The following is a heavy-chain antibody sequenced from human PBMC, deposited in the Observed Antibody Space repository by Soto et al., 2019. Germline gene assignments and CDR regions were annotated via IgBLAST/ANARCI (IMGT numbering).Heavy chain of an antibody. D-gene: IGHD3-22*01. CDR1: GGSISSGDYY. J-gene: IGHJ4*02. Sequence: SETLSLTCTVSGGSISSGDYYWSWIRQPPGKGLEWIGYIYYSGSTYYNPSLKSRVTISVDTSKNQFSLKLGSVTAADTAVYYCARVGGSYYDSSGYSPTIDYWGQGTLVTVSS. CDR2: IYYSGST. CDR3: ARVGGSYYDSSGYSPTIDY. V-gene: IGHV4-30-4*01.